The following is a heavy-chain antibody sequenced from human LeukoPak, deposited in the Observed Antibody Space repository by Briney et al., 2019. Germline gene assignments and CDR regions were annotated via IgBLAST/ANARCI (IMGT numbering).Heavy chain of an antibody. Sequence: PSETLSLTCTVSGGSISSYYWSWIRQPPGQGLEWIGYIYYSGSTNYNPSLKSRVTISVDTSKNQFSLKLSSVTAADTAVYYCARGRAGTVMRYYYYYGMDVWGQGTTVTVSS. J-gene: IGHJ6*02. CDR2: IYYSGST. CDR3: ARGRAGTVMRYYYYYGMDV. V-gene: IGHV4-59*01. D-gene: IGHD6-19*01. CDR1: GGSISSYY.